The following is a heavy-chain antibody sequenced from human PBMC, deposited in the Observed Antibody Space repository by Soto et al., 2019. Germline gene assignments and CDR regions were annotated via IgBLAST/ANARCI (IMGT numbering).Heavy chain of an antibody. J-gene: IGHJ6*02. Sequence: QVRLQESGPGLVKPSETLSLTCAVSGGYISNRNWWSWVRQSPGKGLEWMGEIYEGVTTATYNPSLESRVTLSVDKYKNLLSLKLTSVTAADTALYYCATQTISYTWDIWGPGTTVTVSS. D-gene: IGHD3-3*01. CDR2: IYEGVTTA. CDR3: ATQTISYTWDI. V-gene: IGHV4-4*02. CDR1: GGYISNRNW.